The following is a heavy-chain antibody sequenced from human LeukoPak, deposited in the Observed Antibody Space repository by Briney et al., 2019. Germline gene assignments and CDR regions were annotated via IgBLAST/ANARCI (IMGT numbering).Heavy chain of an antibody. Sequence: ASVKVSCKASGYTFTGYYMHWVRQAPGQGLEWMGWINPNSGGTNYAQKFQGRVTMTRDTSISTAYMELSRLRSDDTAVYYCAKGNSGSRYGSCDYWGQGTLVTVSS. D-gene: IGHD6-13*01. CDR3: AKGNSGSRYGSCDY. CDR1: GYTFTGYY. V-gene: IGHV1-2*02. CDR2: INPNSGGT. J-gene: IGHJ4*02.